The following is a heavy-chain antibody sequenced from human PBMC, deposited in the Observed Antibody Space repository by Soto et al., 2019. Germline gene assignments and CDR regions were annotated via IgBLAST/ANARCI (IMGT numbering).Heavy chain of an antibody. Sequence: QVQLVESGGGVVQPGRSLRLSCAASKFTFSSYTMHWLRQAPGKGLEWVAVISYDGSNNYYTDSVKGRFTISRDNSKNTRHLQMNSLRPEDTAGYYCARDRGSSGWSDAFDIWGQGTMVTVSS. V-gene: IGHV3-30-3*01. CDR2: ISYDGSNN. CDR3: ARDRGSSGWSDAFDI. CDR1: KFTFSSYT. J-gene: IGHJ3*02. D-gene: IGHD6-19*01.